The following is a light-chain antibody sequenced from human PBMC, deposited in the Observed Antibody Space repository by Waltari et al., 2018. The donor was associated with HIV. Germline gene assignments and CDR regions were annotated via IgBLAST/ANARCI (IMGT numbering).Light chain of an antibody. CDR3: ACWDRSGDYIL. V-gene: IGLV3-19*01. CDR2: GKN. CDR1: SLRQYD. Sequence: SSELTQDPAVSVALGQTVKIACLGDSLRQYDASWYRLRPGQAPQLLVYGKNSRPSGIPDRFSASSSGNRAFLTITGARAEDEADYYCACWDRSGDYILFGGGTSLTGL. J-gene: IGLJ2*01.